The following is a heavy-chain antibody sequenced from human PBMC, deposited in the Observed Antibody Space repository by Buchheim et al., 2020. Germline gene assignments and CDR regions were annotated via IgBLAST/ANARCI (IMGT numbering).Heavy chain of an antibody. J-gene: IGHJ4*02. Sequence: EVQLVESGGGSAQPGGSLRLSCAASGFTFSSYEMNWVRQAPGKGLEWVSYISASGSTVKYANSLKGRFTISRDNAKSSLYLQMDSLRAEDTAVYYCVRDSYDSGALTYFFDFWGQGSL. V-gene: IGHV3-48*03. CDR2: ISASGSTV. CDR1: GFTFSSYE. D-gene: IGHD4-17*01. CDR3: VRDSYDSGALTYFFDF.